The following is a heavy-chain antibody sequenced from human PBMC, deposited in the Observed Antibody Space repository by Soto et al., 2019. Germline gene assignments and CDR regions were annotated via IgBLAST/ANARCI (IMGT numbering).Heavy chain of an antibody. CDR3: ARHPRPPDYSFDY. V-gene: IGHV4-39*01. J-gene: IGHJ4*02. D-gene: IGHD4-4*01. CDR1: GGSISSNNYC. CDR2: FYYSGYT. Sequence: PSETLSLTCSVSGGSISSNNYCCAWISQPPGKGLEWIGSFYYSGYTEYNPSLKSRVTIIVDTSKNQFSLKLNSVTAADTAVYYCARHPRPPDYSFDYWGQGALVTVSS.